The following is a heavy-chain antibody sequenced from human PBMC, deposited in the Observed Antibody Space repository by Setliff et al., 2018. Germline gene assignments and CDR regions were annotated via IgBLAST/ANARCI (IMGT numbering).Heavy chain of an antibody. J-gene: IGHJ4*02. V-gene: IGHV3-30*02. D-gene: IGHD5-12*01. CDR2: IRQDGNNK. Sequence: LRLSCAASGFTFRSHGMHWVRQAPGKGLEWVAFIRQDGNNKYYRDSVRGRFTISRDNSKTTLFLQMNSLRPEDTGIYYCAKEVMGLHLSGLDYRGQGNLVTVSS. CDR3: AKEVMGLHLSGLDY. CDR1: GFTFRSHG.